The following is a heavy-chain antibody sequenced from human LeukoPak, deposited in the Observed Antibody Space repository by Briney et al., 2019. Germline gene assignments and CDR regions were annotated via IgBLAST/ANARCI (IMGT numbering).Heavy chain of an antibody. D-gene: IGHD2-15*01. CDR1: GGSISNYY. CDR3: ARAAGYCSGGGCYGRTNWFDP. J-gene: IGHJ5*02. CDR2: IYYSGST. V-gene: IGHV4-59*08. Sequence: SETLSLTCTVSGGSISNYYWSWIRQPPGKGLEWIGYIYYSGSTNYNPSLKSRVTISVDTSKNQYSLKVSSVTAADTAVYYCARAAGYCSGGGCYGRTNWFDPWGQGTLVTVSS.